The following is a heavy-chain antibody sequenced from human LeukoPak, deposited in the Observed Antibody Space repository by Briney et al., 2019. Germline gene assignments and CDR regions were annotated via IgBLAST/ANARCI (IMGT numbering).Heavy chain of an antibody. V-gene: IGHV3-23*01. CDR1: GFTFSSYA. Sequence: PGGSLRLSCAASGFTFSSYAVSWVRQAPGEGLEWVSAITGGGDSTYYADSVKGRFTVSRDNSKNTLYLQMNSLRVEDTAVYYCARGSTGGGYWGQGTLVTVSS. CDR3: ARGSTGGGY. J-gene: IGHJ4*02. CDR2: ITGGGDST. D-gene: IGHD2-15*01.